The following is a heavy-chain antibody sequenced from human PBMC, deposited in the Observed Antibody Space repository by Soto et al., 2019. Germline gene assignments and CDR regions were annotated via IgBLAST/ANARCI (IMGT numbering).Heavy chain of an antibody. CDR1: GASISGYY. Sequence: QVQLQESGPGLVKPSETLSLTCTVSGASISGYYWNWIRQPPGKGLEWIACIHCTESTKYNPSLRSPGTMSVEPSKDGLALKLSSVTAADTAVYYCAEYQMGAGDYYYGMDVWGQGTTVIVSS. CDR3: AEYQMGAGDYYYGMDV. J-gene: IGHJ6*02. CDR2: IHCTEST. V-gene: IGHV4-59*08. D-gene: IGHD1-26*01.